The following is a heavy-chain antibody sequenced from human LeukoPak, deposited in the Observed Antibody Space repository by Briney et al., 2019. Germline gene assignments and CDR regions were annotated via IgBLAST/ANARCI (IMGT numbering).Heavy chain of an antibody. CDR2: ISSSRSYI. J-gene: IGHJ4*02. D-gene: IGHD6-13*01. V-gene: IGHV3-21*01. Sequence: PGGSLRLSCTVSGFSLSSYALSWVRRAPGKGLEWVSFISSSRSYIYYADSVKGRFTISRDNAKNSLYLQMNSLRAEDTAVYYCARFIAAPYYFDYWGRGTLVTVSS. CDR1: GFSLSSYA. CDR3: ARFIAAPYYFDY.